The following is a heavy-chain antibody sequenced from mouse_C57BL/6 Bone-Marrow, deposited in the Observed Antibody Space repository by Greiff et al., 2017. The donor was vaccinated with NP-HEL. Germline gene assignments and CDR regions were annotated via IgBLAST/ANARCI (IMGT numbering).Heavy chain of an antibody. CDR2: IYPRSGNT. CDR1: GYTFTSYG. Sequence: VQVVESGAELARPGASVKLSCKASGYTFTSYGISWVKQRTGQGLEWIGEIYPRSGNTYYNEKFKGKATLTADKSSSTAYMELRSLTSEDSAVYFCARRGLYYYGSSYWFAYWGQGTLVTVSA. CDR3: ARRGLYYYGSSYWFAY. D-gene: IGHD1-1*01. V-gene: IGHV1-81*01. J-gene: IGHJ3*01.